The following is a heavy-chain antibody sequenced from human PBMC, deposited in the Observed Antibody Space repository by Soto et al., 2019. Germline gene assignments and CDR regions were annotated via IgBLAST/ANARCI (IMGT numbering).Heavy chain of an antibody. CDR1: GYTFTSYA. J-gene: IGHJ4*02. CDR2: INAGNGNT. CDR3: ARGAGPDYDSSGPVRPGFDY. V-gene: IGHV1-3*01. Sequence: GASVKVSCKASGYTFTSYAMHWVRQAPGQRLEWMGWINAGNGNTKYSQKFQGRVTITRDTSASTAYMELSSLRSEDTAVYYCARGAGPDYDSSGPVRPGFDYWGQGTLVTVSS. D-gene: IGHD3-22*01.